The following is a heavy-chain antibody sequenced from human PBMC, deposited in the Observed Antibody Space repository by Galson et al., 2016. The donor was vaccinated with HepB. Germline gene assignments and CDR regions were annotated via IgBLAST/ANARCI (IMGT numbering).Heavy chain of an antibody. J-gene: IGHJ4*02. CDR1: GYTFTNYA. V-gene: IGHV1-3*04. Sequence: SVKVSCKASGYTFTNYAIHWVRQAPGQRLEWMGWINTSNGNTKYSQKLQGRVTITRDTSAKIVYMELSSLISEDTAVLYCTRNAGGYNFGDWGQGTLVTVSS. CDR2: INTSNGNT. CDR3: TRNAGGYNFGD. D-gene: IGHD5-24*01.